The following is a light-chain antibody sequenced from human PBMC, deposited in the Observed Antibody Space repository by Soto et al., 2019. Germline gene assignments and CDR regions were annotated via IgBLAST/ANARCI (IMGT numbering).Light chain of an antibody. J-gene: IGKJ5*01. CDR3: QQYGSSPRAT. CDR2: GAS. Sequence: IVFTHSPATLSFSPGERATLACRASQSVSSNLAWYQQKPGQAPRLLIYGASTRATGIPARFSGSGSGTDFTLTISRLEPEDFAVYYCQQYGSSPRATFGQGTRLEIK. CDR1: QSVSSN. V-gene: IGKV3-20*01.